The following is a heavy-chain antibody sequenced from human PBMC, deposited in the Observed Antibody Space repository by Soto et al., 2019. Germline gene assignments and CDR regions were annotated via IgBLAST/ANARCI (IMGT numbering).Heavy chain of an antibody. V-gene: IGHV3-23*01. Sequence: GGSLRLSCAASGSTFDIYGMSWVRQAPGEGLQWVSVISGSGDSTYYADSVKGRFTISRDNSKNTLYLQMNSLRAEDTAVYFCAKRNRLQLALTYSYYYMDVWGKGTTVTVS. CDR2: ISGSGDST. D-gene: IGHD6-13*01. CDR1: GSTFDIYG. CDR3: AKRNRLQLALTYSYYYMDV. J-gene: IGHJ6*03.